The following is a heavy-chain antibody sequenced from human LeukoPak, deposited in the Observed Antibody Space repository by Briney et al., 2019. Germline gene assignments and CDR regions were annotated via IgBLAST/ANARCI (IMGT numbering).Heavy chain of an antibody. CDR1: GGSISSGGYY. V-gene: IGHV4-31*03. D-gene: IGHD4-17*01. Sequence: KASETLSLTCTVSGGSISSGGYYWGWIRQHPGKGLEWIGYIYYSGSTYYNPSLKSRVTISVDTSKNQFSLKLSSVTAADTAVYYCAGEYGDYVDYWGQGTLVTVSS. CDR2: IYYSGST. J-gene: IGHJ4*02. CDR3: AGEYGDYVDY.